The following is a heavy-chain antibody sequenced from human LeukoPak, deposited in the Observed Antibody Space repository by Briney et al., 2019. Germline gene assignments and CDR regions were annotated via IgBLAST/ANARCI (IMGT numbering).Heavy chain of an antibody. CDR3: AIAAGWEQAY. V-gene: IGHV3-7*01. D-gene: IGHD1-26*01. CDR2: IKEDGSAR. J-gene: IGHJ4*02. Sequence: GGSLRLSCAASGFTFSSYWLSWVHQAPGKGLEWVANIKEDGSARHYVDSVKGRFTISRDNAKKSLYLQMSSLRAEDTAVYYCAIAAGWEQAYWGQGTLVTVSS. CDR1: GFTFSSYW.